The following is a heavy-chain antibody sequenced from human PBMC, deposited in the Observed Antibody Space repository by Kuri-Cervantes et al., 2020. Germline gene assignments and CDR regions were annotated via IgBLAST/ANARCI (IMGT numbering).Heavy chain of an antibody. CDR1: GFTFSSYA. CDR3: ARDMGLELGYYYYYYMDV. D-gene: IGHD1-7*01. J-gene: IGHJ6*03. Sequence: GGSLRLSCAASGFTFSSYAMHWVRQAPGKGLEWVSNIYSDGSTYYADSVKGRFTISRDNAKNSLYLQMNSLRAEDTAVYYCARDMGLELGYYYYYYMDVWGKGTTVTVSS. CDR2: IYSDGST. V-gene: IGHV3-66*01.